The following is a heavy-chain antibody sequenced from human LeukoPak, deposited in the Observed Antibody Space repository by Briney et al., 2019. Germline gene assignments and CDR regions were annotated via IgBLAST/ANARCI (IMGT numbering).Heavy chain of an antibody. CDR2: IYPGDSDT. J-gene: IGHJ6*03. Sequence: GESLQISFKGSGYSFTSYWIGWVRPMPGKGLEWLGIIYPGDSDTRYSPPFQGQVTISADKSISTAYLQWSSLKASDTAMYYCARQGRDGYTADYYYYYMDVWGKGTTVTVSS. CDR3: ARQGRDGYTADYYYYYMDV. V-gene: IGHV5-51*01. CDR1: GYSFTSYW. D-gene: IGHD5-24*01.